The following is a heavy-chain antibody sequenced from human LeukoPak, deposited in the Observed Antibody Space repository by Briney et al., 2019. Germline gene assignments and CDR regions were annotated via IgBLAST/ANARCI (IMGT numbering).Heavy chain of an antibody. CDR2: ISVYNGYT. D-gene: IGHD6-6*01. J-gene: IGHJ4*02. V-gene: IGHV1-18*01. Sequence: ASVKVSCKASGYTFDSYGISWARQAPGQGLELMGWISVYNGYTDTAQKLQGRLTMTTDASTSTAYMELTNLRSDDTAVYYCARRAARPYYFDNWGQGTLVTVSS. CDR1: GYTFDSYG. CDR3: ARRAARPYYFDN.